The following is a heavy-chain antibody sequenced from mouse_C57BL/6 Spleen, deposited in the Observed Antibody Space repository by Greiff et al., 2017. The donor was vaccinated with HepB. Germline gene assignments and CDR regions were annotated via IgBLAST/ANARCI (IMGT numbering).Heavy chain of an antibody. J-gene: IGHJ1*03. CDR1: GYTFTSYG. CDR3: ARDYGSILRYFDV. V-gene: IGHV1-81*01. CDR2: IYPRSGNT. Sequence: QVQLQQSGAELARPGASVKLSCKASGYTFTSYGISWVKQRTGQGLEWIGEIYPRSGNTYYNEKFKGNATLTADNSSSTAYMELRSLTSEDSAVDCCARDYGSILRYFDVWGTGTTVTVSS. D-gene: IGHD1-1*01.